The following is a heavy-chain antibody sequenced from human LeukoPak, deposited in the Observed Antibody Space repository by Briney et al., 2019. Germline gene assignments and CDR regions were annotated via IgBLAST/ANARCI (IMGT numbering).Heavy chain of an antibody. Sequence: PGGSLRLSCAASGFSFSTYDMHWVRQAPGKGLDYVSGISGNGVGTYYANSVKGRFTISRDNSKNTLYLQMGSLRAEDMAVYYCARESAYAFDYWGQGTLVTVSS. CDR3: ARESAYAFDY. CDR1: GFSFSTYD. D-gene: IGHD5-12*01. CDR2: ISGNGVGT. J-gene: IGHJ4*02. V-gene: IGHV3-64*01.